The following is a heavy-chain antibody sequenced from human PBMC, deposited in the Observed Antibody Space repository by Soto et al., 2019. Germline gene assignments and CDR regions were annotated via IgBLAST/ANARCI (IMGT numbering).Heavy chain of an antibody. CDR2: ISPMFGAA. V-gene: IGHV1-69*19. Sequence: QVQLVQSGAEMQKPGSSVKVSCQSSGGTFNTYAMNWVRQAPGQGPEWMRDISPMFGAANYAPKFQGRVTITADESTGTSYMQLSSLTSEDTALYFCAREVQVHTPAFVYWGQGTLVTVSS. J-gene: IGHJ4*02. CDR3: AREVQVHTPAFVY. D-gene: IGHD3-10*01. CDR1: GGTFNTYA.